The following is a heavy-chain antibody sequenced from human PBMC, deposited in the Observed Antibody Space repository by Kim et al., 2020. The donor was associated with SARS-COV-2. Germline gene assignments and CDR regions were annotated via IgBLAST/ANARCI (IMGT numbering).Heavy chain of an antibody. V-gene: IGHV4-39*01. CDR3: ARLGPGLLNWFDP. Sequence: NPALNSRVTLSVEPSKNQFSLKLSSVTAADTAVYYCARLGPGLLNWFDPWGQGTLVTVSS. J-gene: IGHJ5*02. D-gene: IGHD1-26*01.